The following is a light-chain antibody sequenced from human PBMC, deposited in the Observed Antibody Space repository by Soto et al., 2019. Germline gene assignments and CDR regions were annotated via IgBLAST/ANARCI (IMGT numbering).Light chain of an antibody. J-gene: IGKJ1*01. Sequence: DIVMTHSPDSLAVSLGERATINCKSSQSVLYSSNNKNYLAWYQQKPGQPPKLLIYWASTRESGVPDRFSGSGSGTDFTLTISSLQAEDVAVYYCQQYYSTPSFGQGTKVDI. CDR3: QQYYSTPS. CDR1: QSVLYSSNNKNY. V-gene: IGKV4-1*01. CDR2: WAS.